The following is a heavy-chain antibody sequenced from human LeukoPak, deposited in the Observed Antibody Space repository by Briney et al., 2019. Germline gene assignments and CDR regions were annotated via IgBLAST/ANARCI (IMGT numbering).Heavy chain of an antibody. D-gene: IGHD5/OR15-5a*01. Sequence: SETLSLTCTVSGGSISSYYWSWIRQPPGKGLEWIGYIYYSGSTNYNPSLKSRVTISVDTPKNQFSLKPSSVTAADTAVYYCARSVVYGRGSWFDPWGQGTLVTVSS. V-gene: IGHV4-59*01. CDR3: ARSVVYGRGSWFDP. J-gene: IGHJ5*02. CDR2: IYYSGST. CDR1: GGSISSYY.